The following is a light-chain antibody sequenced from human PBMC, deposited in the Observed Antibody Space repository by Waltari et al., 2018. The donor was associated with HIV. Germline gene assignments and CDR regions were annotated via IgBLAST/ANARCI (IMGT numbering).Light chain of an antibody. CDR1: QSVNYN. Sequence: IVMTQSPPTLSVSPGERVTLSCRASQSVNYNLAWYQQKPGQAPRLLIYGASGRAAGIPARFSGSGSGTDFTLTISSLEPEDFAVYYCQQYGSSPQTFGQGTKVEIK. J-gene: IGKJ1*01. V-gene: IGKV3-15*01. CDR3: QQYGSSPQT. CDR2: GAS.